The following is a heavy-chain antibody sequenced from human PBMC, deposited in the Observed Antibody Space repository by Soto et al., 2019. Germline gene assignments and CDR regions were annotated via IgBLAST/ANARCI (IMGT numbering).Heavy chain of an antibody. CDR2: ISGSGGST. CDR3: AKDLQYSSSWSGGLWFDP. Sequence: PGGSLRLSCAASGLTFSSYAMSWVRQAPGKGLEWVSAISGSGGSTYYADSVKGRFTISRDNSKNTLYLQMNSLRAEDTAVYYCAKDLQYSSSWSGGLWFDPWGQGTLVTVSS. CDR1: GLTFSSYA. J-gene: IGHJ5*02. V-gene: IGHV3-23*01. D-gene: IGHD6-13*01.